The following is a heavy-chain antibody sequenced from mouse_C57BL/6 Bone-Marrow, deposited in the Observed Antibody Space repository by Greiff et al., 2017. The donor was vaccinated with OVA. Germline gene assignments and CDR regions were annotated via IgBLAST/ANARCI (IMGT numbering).Heavy chain of an antibody. CDR2: IRHKANGYTT. D-gene: IGHD2-2*01. CDR1: GFTFTDYY. Sequence: EVLLVESGGGLVQPGGSLSLSCAASGFTFTDYYMSWVRQPPGKALEWLGFIRHKANGYTTEYSASVKGLFTISRDNSPSILYLQMNALRAEDSATDYCARYEGYAWFADWGQGTLVTVSA. CDR3: ARYEGYAWFAD. V-gene: IGHV7-3*01. J-gene: IGHJ3*01.